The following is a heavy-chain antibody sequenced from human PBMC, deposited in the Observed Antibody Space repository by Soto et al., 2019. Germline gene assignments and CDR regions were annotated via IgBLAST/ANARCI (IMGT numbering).Heavy chain of an antibody. D-gene: IGHD6-25*01. CDR3: ARGITAGVDY. CDR2: IAPHSGRT. V-gene: IGHV1-8*01. CDR1: GYAFTSYG. J-gene: IGHJ4*02. Sequence: QVQLVQSGPEVKNPGASVRVSCVASGYAFTSYGVNWVRQAPGQGLEWMGWIAPHSGRTTYLPKFQGRVTMTRDTSISTAYMELSSLSFDDTAVYYCARGITAGVDYWGQGTLVTVSS.